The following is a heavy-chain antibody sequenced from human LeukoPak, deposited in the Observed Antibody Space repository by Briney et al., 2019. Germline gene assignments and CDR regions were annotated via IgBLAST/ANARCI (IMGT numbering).Heavy chain of an antibody. V-gene: IGHV4-61*02. CDR1: GGSISSGSYY. D-gene: IGHD6-13*01. Sequence: PSETLSLTCTVSGGSISSGSYYWSWIRQPAGKGLEWIGRIYTSGSTNYNPSLKSRVTISVDTSKNQFSLKLSSVTAADTAVYYCARSAGYSSSWYDFAYGGWFDPWDQGTLVTVSS. CDR2: IYTSGST. CDR3: ARSAGYSSSWYDFAYGGWFDP. J-gene: IGHJ5*02.